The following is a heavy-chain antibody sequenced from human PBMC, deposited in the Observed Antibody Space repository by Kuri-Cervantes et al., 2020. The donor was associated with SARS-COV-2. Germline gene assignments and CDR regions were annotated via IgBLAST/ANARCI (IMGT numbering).Heavy chain of an antibody. D-gene: IGHD1/OR15-1a*01. V-gene: IGHV3-74*01. CDR1: GFTFSGHW. CDR3: AREGTGTNWYFDL. CDR2: IHSDGGIT. Sequence: GGSLCLSCAASGFTFSGHWIHWVRQAPGKGLVWVSRIHSDGGITNYAEFVKGRFTISRDNAQNTVYLQMNSLRVEDTAVYYCAREGTGTNWYFDLWGRGTLVTVSS. J-gene: IGHJ2*01.